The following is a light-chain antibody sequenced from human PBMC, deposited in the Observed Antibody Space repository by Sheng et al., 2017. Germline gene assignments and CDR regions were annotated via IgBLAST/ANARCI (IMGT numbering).Light chain of an antibody. CDR2: AAS. CDR1: QSINNF. CDR3: QQFGGSPPHT. Sequence: DIQMTQSPSSLSASVGDRVTITCRASQSINNFLNWYQQKPGRAPNLLIYAASSLQSGVPSRFSGSGSGTDFTLTISSLQPEDFAVYYCQQFGGSPPHTFGQGTKLEIK. J-gene: IGKJ2*01. V-gene: IGKV1-39*01.